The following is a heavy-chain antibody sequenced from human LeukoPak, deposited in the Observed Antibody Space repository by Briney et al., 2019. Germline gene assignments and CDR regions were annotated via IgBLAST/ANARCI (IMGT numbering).Heavy chain of an antibody. J-gene: IGHJ4*02. CDR3: AKDSGSGRPDY. D-gene: IGHD2-15*01. CDR1: GFTFSSYG. CDR2: ISYDGSHK. V-gene: IGHV3-30*18. Sequence: PGGSLRLSCAASGFTFSSYGMHWVRQAPGKGLEWVAVISYDGSHKYYADSVKGRFTISRDNSKNTLYLQMNSLRAEDTAVYYCAKDSGSGRPDYWGQGTLVTVSS.